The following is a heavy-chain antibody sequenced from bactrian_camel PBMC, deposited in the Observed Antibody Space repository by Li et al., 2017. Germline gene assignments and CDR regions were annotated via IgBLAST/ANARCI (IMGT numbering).Heavy chain of an antibody. CDR1: GNTYTSSC. V-gene: IGHV3S53*01. CDR2: IDRAGTT. CDR3: TASDCEPESSCLDPPCTISPY. J-gene: IGHJ4*01. D-gene: IGHD3*01. Sequence: VQLVESGGGSVQAGGSLRLSCAASGNTYTSSCMGWFRQAPGKERERVARIDRAGTTWYRDSVKDRFTISKDNAKNTIYLQMNSLEPEDTSVYYCTASDCEPESSCLDPPCTISPYWGPGTQVTVS.